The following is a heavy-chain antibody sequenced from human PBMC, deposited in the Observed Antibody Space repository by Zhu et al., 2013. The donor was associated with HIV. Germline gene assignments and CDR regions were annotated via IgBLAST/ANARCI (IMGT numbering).Heavy chain of an antibody. CDR2: IYYSGST. Sequence: QVQLQESGPGLVKPSETLSLTCTVSGGSISSYYWSWIRQPPGKGLEWIGYIYYSGSTNYNPSLKSRVTISVDTSKNQFSLKLSSVTAADTAVYYCARDPYWDWYFDLWGLAPWSLSPQ. J-gene: IGHJ2*01. D-gene: IGHD2-15*01. CDR1: GGSISSYY. V-gene: IGHV4-59*01. CDR3: ARDPYWDWYFDL.